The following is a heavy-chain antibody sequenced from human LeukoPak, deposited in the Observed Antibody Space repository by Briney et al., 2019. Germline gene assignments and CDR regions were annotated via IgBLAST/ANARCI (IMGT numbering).Heavy chain of an antibody. V-gene: IGHV4-34*01. J-gene: IGHJ5*02. CDR1: GGSFSGYY. CDR2: INHSGST. Sequence: PSETLSLTCAVYGGSFSGYYWSWIRQPPGKGLEWNGEINHSGSTNYNPSLKSRVTISVDTSKNQFSLKLSSVTAADTAVYYCARGLRGIAAAGTRVNWFDPWGQGTLVTVSS. CDR3: ARGLRGIAAAGTRVNWFDP. D-gene: IGHD6-13*01.